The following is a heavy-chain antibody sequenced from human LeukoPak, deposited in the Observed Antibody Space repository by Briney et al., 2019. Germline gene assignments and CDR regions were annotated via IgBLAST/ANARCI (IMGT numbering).Heavy chain of an antibody. CDR2: IYYSGST. D-gene: IGHD4-17*01. V-gene: IGHV4-39*07. CDR3: ARDRGHYGDYVDYFDY. J-gene: IGHJ4*02. Sequence: SETLSLTCTVSGGSISSSSYYWGWIRQPPGKGLEWIGSIYYSGSTYYNPSLKSRVTISVDTSKNQFSLKLSSVTAADTAVYYCARDRGHYGDYVDYFDYWGQGTLVTVSS. CDR1: GGSISSSSYY.